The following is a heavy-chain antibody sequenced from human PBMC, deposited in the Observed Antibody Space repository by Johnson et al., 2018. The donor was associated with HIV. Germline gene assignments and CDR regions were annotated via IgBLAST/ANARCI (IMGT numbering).Heavy chain of an antibody. Sequence: VQLVESGGGLVQPGGSLRLSCAASGFTFSTYAMAWVRQAAGKGLEWVSTISGSGGRTYYADFVKGRFTISRDNSRNTLYLQMTFLRAEDTAMYYGARDVMEDFWSGSFDAFDIWGQGTMVTVSS. CDR2: ISGSGGRT. CDR3: ARDVMEDFWSGSFDAFDI. D-gene: IGHD3-3*01. V-gene: IGHV3-23*04. J-gene: IGHJ3*02. CDR1: GFTFSTYA.